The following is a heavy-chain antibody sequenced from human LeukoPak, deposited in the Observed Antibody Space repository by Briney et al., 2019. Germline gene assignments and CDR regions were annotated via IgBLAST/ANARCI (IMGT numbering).Heavy chain of an antibody. D-gene: IGHD2-21*02. Sequence: PSETLSLTCTVAGGSISSYYWSWIRQPPGKGLEWIGYIYYSGSTSYNPSLKSRVTISVDTSKNQFSLKLNSVTAADTVVYYCARHLTASNFPFDYWGQGTLVTVSS. CDR1: GGSISSYY. V-gene: IGHV4-59*08. CDR3: ARHLTASNFPFDY. CDR2: IYYSGST. J-gene: IGHJ4*02.